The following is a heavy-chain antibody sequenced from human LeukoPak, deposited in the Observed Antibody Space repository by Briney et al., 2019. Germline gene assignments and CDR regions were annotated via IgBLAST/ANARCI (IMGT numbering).Heavy chain of an antibody. J-gene: IGHJ6*02. Sequence: SETLSLTCTVSGGSISSYYWSWIRQPPGKGLEWIGYIYYSGSTNYNPSLKSRVTISVDRSKNQFSLKLSSVTAADTAVYYCARVNSVAARAYGMDVWGQGTTVTVSS. CDR3: ARVNSVAARAYGMDV. V-gene: IGHV4-59*12. D-gene: IGHD6-6*01. CDR1: GGSISSYY. CDR2: IYYSGST.